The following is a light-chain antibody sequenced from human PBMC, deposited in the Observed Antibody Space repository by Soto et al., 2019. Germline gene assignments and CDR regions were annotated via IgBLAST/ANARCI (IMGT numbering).Light chain of an antibody. CDR1: QSISYY. Sequence: DIQLTQSPPTLSASVGDRVTITCRASQSISYYPAWYQQMPGKAPKLLIYGASSLQSGGPSRFSGSGSGTEFTLTISSLHPDDFATYFCQHHNSYSQTFGQGTKVDIK. J-gene: IGKJ1*01. V-gene: IGKV1-5*01. CDR3: QHHNSYSQT. CDR2: GAS.